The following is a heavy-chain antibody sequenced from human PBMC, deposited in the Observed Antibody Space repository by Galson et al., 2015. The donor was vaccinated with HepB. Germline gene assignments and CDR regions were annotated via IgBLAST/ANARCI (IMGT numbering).Heavy chain of an antibody. D-gene: IGHD1-26*01. V-gene: IGHV3-30-3*01. J-gene: IGHJ6*03. CDR3: ARDGIVGASYYYYYYYMDV. CDR2: ISYDGSNK. Sequence: LEWVAVISYDGSNKYYADSVKGRFTISRDNSKNTLYLQMNSLRAEDTAVYYCARDGIVGASYYYYYYYMDVWGKGTTVTVSS.